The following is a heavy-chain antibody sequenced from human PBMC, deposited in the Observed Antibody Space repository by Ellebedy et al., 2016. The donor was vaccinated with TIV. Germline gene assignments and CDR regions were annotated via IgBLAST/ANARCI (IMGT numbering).Heavy chain of an antibody. J-gene: IGHJ4*02. D-gene: IGHD5-18*01. CDR2: IKSKTDGGAA. V-gene: IGHV3-15*01. CDR1: GFTFSNDW. CDR3: TTVYRYNYDSV. Sequence: GESLKISCAASGFTFSNDWMNWVRQAPGKGLEWVGRIKSKTDGGAADYAATVKGRFTISRDDSKNTLYLQMNSLKTEDTAVYFCTTVYRYNYDSVWGQGTLVTVSS.